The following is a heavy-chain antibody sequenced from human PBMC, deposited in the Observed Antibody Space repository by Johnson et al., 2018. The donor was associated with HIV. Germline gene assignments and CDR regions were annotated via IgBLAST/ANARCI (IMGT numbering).Heavy chain of an antibody. CDR1: GFTVSSNY. J-gene: IGHJ3*02. Sequence: VQLVESGGGLVQPGGSLRLSCAASGFTVSSNYMNWVRQAPGKGLEWVSLIYGGGTTYYAASVKGRFTISRDNSKNTLSLQMNSLRAEDTALYYCVRRGRYCSNGVCFDAFDIWGQGTMVTVSS. D-gene: IGHD2-8*01. V-gene: IGHV3-66*01. CDR2: IYGGGTT. CDR3: VRRGRYCSNGVCFDAFDI.